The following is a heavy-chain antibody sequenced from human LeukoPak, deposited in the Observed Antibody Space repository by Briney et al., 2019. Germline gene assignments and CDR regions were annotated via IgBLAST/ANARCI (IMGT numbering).Heavy chain of an antibody. V-gene: IGHV1-69*06. J-gene: IGHJ3*02. CDR2: IIPIFGTA. Sequence: ASVKVSCKASGGTFSSYAISWVRQAPGQGLEWMGGIIPIFGTANYAQKFQGRVTITADKSTSTAYMELSSLRSEDTAVYYCAKDWMIVVNGAFDIWGQGTMVTVSS. CDR1: GGTFSSYA. CDR3: AKDWMIVVNGAFDI. D-gene: IGHD3-22*01.